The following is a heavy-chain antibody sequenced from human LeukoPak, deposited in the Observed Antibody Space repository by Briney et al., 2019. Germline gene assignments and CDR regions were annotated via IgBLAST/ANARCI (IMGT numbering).Heavy chain of an antibody. CDR1: GFTFRNYA. CDR3: VSVPGSYGTIY. J-gene: IGHJ4*02. V-gene: IGHV3-23*01. D-gene: IGHD2-8*01. Sequence: GGSLRLSCGVFGFTFRNYAMSWVRRAPGKGLEWVSAITGSADATYYADSVKGRFTVSRDNSKSTLHLQMNSLRAEDTALYYCVSVPGSYGTIYWGQGTPVIVSS. CDR2: ITGSADAT.